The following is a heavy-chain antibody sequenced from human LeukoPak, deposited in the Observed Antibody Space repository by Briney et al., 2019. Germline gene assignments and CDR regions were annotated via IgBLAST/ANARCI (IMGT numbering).Heavy chain of an antibody. CDR2: IYYSGST. D-gene: IGHD5-18*01. J-gene: IGHJ4*02. Sequence: SETPSLTCTVSGGSIGSSSYYSGWIRQPPGKGLEWIGSIYYSGSTYYNPSLKSRVTISVDTSKNQFSLKLSSVTAADTAVYYCARPTVYSYFDYWGQGTLVTVSS. CDR1: GGSIGSSSYY. V-gene: IGHV4-39*01. CDR3: ARPTVYSYFDY.